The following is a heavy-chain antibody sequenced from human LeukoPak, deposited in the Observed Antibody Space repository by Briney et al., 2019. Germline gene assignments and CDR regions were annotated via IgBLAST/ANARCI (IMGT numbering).Heavy chain of an antibody. CDR3: ARLASGSYGPLTPFDY. D-gene: IGHD1-26*01. CDR1: GGSMSGYY. CDR2: IYYSGST. V-gene: IGHV4-59*08. J-gene: IGHJ4*02. Sequence: SETLSLTCTVSGGSMSGYYWSWIRQPPGKGLEWIGDIYYSGSTNYNPSLKSRVTISVDTSKNQFSLRLSSVTAADTAVYYSARLASGSYGPLTPFDYWGQGTLVTVSS.